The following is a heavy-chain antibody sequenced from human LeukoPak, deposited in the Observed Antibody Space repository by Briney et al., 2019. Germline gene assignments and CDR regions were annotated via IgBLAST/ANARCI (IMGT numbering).Heavy chain of an antibody. CDR1: GGSFSGYY. V-gene: IGHV4-34*01. Sequence: PSETLSLTCAVYGGSFSGYYWSWIRQPPGKGLEWIGEINHSGSTNYNPSLKSRVTISVDTSKNQFSLKLSSVTAADTAVYYCAREMATVWSDYWGQGTLVTVSS. CDR3: AREMATVWSDY. D-gene: IGHD5-24*01. J-gene: IGHJ4*02. CDR2: INHSGST.